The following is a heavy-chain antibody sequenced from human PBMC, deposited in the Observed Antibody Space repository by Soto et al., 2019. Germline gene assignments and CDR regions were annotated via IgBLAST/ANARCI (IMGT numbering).Heavy chain of an antibody. CDR1: GGTFSRYT. D-gene: IGHD3-10*01. Sequence: QVQLVQSGAAVKKPGSSVKVSCKASGGTFSRYTINWVRQAPGQGLEWMGRIIPIAAIANYTQKFQGRVTITVDKSSTTAYMELSSLSSDDTAVYYCARGSTIVRGAPSWFDPWGQGTLVTVSS. CDR2: IIPIAAIA. J-gene: IGHJ5*02. CDR3: ARGSTIVRGAPSWFDP. V-gene: IGHV1-69*02.